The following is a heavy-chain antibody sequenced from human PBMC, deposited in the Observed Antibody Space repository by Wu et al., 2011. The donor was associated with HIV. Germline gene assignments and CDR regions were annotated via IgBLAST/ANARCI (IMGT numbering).Heavy chain of an antibody. CDR3: ARDMGYCTSGNCYPSDY. J-gene: IGHJ4*02. CDR1: EAPSAAML. D-gene: IGHD2-8*01. V-gene: IGHV1-69*17. Sequence: EVKKPGSSVKVSARLLEAPSAAMLLTGSRQAPGHGLEWMGGIIPVSGLGNHAQKFQGRLTITADKSTTTAYMELSSLRSDDTAVYYCARDMGYCTSGNCYPSDYWGQGTLVTVSS. CDR2: IIPVSGLG.